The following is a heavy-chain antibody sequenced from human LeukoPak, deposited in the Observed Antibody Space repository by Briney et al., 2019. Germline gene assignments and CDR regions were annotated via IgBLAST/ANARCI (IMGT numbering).Heavy chain of an antibody. J-gene: IGHJ5*02. CDR3: ARHYDSTRGSWFDP. CDR1: GGSISSYY. V-gene: IGHV4-59*12. CDR2: IYYSGST. Sequence: SETLSLTCTVSGGSISSYYWSWIRQPPGKGLEWIGYIYYSGSTNYNPSLKSRVTISVDKSKNQFSLKLSSVTAADTAVYYCARHYDSTRGSWFDPWGQGTLVTVSS. D-gene: IGHD3-22*01.